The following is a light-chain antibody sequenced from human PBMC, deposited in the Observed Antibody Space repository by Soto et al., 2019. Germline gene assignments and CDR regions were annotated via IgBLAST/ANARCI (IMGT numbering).Light chain of an antibody. CDR3: GTWDSGLSGFV. V-gene: IGLV1-51*02. Sequence: QSVLTQPPSVSAAPGQKVTISCSGSNSNIGNNYVYWYQQFPGAAPKLLMYENAKRASGIPDRFSGSKSATAATLAITGKQTGDEADYYCGTWDSGLSGFVFGSGTKFTVL. CDR1: NSNIGNNY. CDR2: ENA. J-gene: IGLJ1*01.